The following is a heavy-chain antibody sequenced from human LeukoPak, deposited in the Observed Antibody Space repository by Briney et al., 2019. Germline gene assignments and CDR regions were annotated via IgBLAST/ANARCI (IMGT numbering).Heavy chain of an antibody. CDR1: GFTFSDYA. D-gene: IGHD1-7*01. CDR2: ISKDGSDK. Sequence: GRSLRLSCAASGFTFSDYAMHWVRQAPGKGLEWVAVISKDGSDKYYPGSVGGRFTISRDNSKNTIYLQMDSLRAEYTAIYYCARDYWWNYDYWGQGTLVTVSS. CDR3: ARDYWWNYDY. V-gene: IGHV3-30-3*01. J-gene: IGHJ4*02.